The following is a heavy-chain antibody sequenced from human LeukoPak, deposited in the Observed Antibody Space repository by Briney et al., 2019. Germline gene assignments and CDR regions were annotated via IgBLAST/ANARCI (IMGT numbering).Heavy chain of an antibody. Sequence: ASVKASCKASGYTFTSYAMHWVRQAPGQRLEWMGWINAGNGNTKYSQKFQGRVTITRDTSASTAYMELSSLRSEDTAVYYCARDMTYYYDSSGYYLSYWGQGTLVTVSS. CDR2: INAGNGNT. V-gene: IGHV1-3*01. CDR3: ARDMTYYYDSSGYYLSY. D-gene: IGHD3-22*01. J-gene: IGHJ4*02. CDR1: GYTFTSYA.